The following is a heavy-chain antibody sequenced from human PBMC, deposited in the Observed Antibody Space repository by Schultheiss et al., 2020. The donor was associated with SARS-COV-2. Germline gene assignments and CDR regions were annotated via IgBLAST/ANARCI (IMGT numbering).Heavy chain of an antibody. J-gene: IGHJ3*02. CDR1: GYSFTSYW. CDR3: ARREGYYDSSGYYYLGAFDI. D-gene: IGHD3-22*01. CDR2: IYPGDSDT. Sequence: GESLKISCKGSGYSFTSYWIGWVRQMPGKGLEWMGIIYPGDSDTRYSPSFQGHVTMSADKSISTAYLQWRSLKASDTAMYYCARREGYYDSSGYYYLGAFDIWGQGTMVTVSS. V-gene: IGHV5-51*01.